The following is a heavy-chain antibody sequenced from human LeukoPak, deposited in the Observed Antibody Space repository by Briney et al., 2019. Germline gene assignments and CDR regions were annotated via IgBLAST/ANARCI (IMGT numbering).Heavy chain of an antibody. Sequence: GGSLRLSCAASGFTFSSYAMSWVRQAPGKGLEWVSAISGSGDSTFYADSVKGRFTISRDNSKNTVYLQMNSLRAEDTALYYCATDREQPAYWGQGTLVTVSS. D-gene: IGHD1-26*01. CDR2: ISGSGDST. V-gene: IGHV3-23*01. J-gene: IGHJ4*02. CDR3: ATDREQPAY. CDR1: GFTFSSYA.